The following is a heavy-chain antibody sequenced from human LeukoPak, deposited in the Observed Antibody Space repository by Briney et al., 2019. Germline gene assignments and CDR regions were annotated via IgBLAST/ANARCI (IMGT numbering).Heavy chain of an antibody. CDR1: GGTFSSYA. CDR2: IIPILGIA. V-gene: IGHV1-69*04. J-gene: IGHJ6*02. Sequence: GSSVKVSCKASGGTFSSYAISWVRQAPGQGLEWMGRIIPILGIANYAQKFQGRVTITADKSTSTAYMELSSLRSEDTAVYYCAKAPPPQLVTRLNYGMDVWGQGTTVTVSS. CDR3: AKAPPPQLVTRLNYGMDV. D-gene: IGHD6-13*01.